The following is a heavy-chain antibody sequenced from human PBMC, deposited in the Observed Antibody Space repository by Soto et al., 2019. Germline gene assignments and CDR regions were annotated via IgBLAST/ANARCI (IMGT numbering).Heavy chain of an antibody. CDR3: ARDDQPLGSYYAFDI. D-gene: IGHD1-26*01. J-gene: IGHJ3*02. CDR2: IWYDGSNK. V-gene: IGHV3-33*01. Sequence: QVQLVESGGGVVQPGRSLRLSCAASGFTFSSYGMHWVRQAPGKGLEWVAVIWYDGSNKYYADSVKGRFTISRDNSKNTLYLQMNSLRAEDTAVYYCARDDQPLGSYYAFDIWAKGQWSPSLQ. CDR1: GFTFSSYG.